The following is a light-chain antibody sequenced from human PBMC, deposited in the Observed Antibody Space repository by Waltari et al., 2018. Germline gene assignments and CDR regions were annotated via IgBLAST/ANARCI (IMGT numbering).Light chain of an antibody. J-gene: IGKJ2*01. CDR3: HQYYVAPYT. V-gene: IGKV3-20*01. Sequence: IVLTQSPGPLSSSPGETATLSCRASQSVAYNYLAWYQQRPAQAPRLLIYEASTRATGIPDRFSGSGSGTDFTLTISRLEPEDFAVYYCHQYYVAPYTFGQGTKLDTK. CDR2: EAS. CDR1: QSVAYNY.